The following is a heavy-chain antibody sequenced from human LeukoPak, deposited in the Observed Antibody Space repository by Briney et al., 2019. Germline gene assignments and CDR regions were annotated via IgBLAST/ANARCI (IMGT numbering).Heavy chain of an antibody. Sequence: PGGSLRLSCAASEFTFSNAWMSWVRQAPGKGLEWVGRIYSKTDGGTTDYAAPVKDRFTISRDDSKNTLYLQMNSLKTEDTAVYYCTTDWAPTRTSGRPFDYWGQGTLVTVSS. V-gene: IGHV3-15*01. CDR2: IYSKTDGGTT. CDR3: TTDWAPTRTSGRPFDY. J-gene: IGHJ4*02. D-gene: IGHD3-10*01. CDR1: EFTFSNAW.